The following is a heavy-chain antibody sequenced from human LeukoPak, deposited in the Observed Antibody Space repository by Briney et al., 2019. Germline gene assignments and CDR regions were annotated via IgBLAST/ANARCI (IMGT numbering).Heavy chain of an antibody. V-gene: IGHV5-51*01. CDR1: GYSFTSYW. J-gene: IGHJ4*02. Sequence: GQSLKISCKGSGYSFTSYWIGWLRQMPGRGLEWMGIIYPGDSDTRYSPSFQGQVTISADKSISTAYLQWSSLKASDTAMYYCARQRVGATEYYFDYWGQGTLVPVSS. D-gene: IGHD1-26*01. CDR2: IYPGDSDT. CDR3: ARQRVGATEYYFDY.